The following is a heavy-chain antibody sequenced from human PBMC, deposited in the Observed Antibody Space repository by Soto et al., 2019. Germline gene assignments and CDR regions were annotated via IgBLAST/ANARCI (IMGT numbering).Heavy chain of an antibody. CDR1: GGSISSYY. CDR3: ARARPDYYGSGSFSWFDP. V-gene: IGHV4-59*01. Sequence: SETLSPTCTVSGGSISSYYWSWIRQPPGKGLEWIGYIYYSGSTNYNPSLKSRVTISVDTSKNQFSLKLSSVTAADTAVYYCARARPDYYGSGSFSWFDPWGQGTLVTVSS. J-gene: IGHJ5*02. D-gene: IGHD3-10*01. CDR2: IYYSGST.